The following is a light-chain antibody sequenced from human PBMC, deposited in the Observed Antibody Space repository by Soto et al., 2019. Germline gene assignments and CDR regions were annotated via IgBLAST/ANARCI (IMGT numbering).Light chain of an antibody. CDR2: GAS. V-gene: IGKV3-15*01. J-gene: IGKJ2*01. CDR1: QSVSSH. Sequence: EIVMTQSPATLSVSPGERATLSCRASQSVSSHLAWYQQKPGQAPRLLIYGASTRATGIPARFSGSGSGTEFTFSISSLQSEDFAVYFCLQYDDWPPYTVGQGTKLEIK. CDR3: LQYDDWPPYT.